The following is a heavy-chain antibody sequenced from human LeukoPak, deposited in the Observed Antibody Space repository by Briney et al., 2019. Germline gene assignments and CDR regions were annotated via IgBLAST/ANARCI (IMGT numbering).Heavy chain of an antibody. J-gene: IGHJ4*02. CDR1: GFTFSSYE. CDR3: ASDIAAAGGVDY. D-gene: IGHD6-13*01. V-gene: IGHV3-48*03. Sequence: GGSLRLSCAASGFTFSSYEMNWVRHAPGKGLEWVSYISSSGSTIYYADSVKGRFTISRDNAKNSLYLQMNSLRAEDTAVYYCASDIAAAGGVDYWGQGTLVTVSS. CDR2: ISSSGSTI.